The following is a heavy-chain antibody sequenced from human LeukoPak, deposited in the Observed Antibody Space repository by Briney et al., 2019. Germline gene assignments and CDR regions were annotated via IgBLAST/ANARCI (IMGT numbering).Heavy chain of an antibody. D-gene: IGHD2-15*01. J-gene: IGHJ6*02. CDR3: ARDPLVVVAATYYYYYGMDV. V-gene: IGHV1-18*01. CDR2: ISAYNGNT. CDR1: GYTFTSYG. Sequence: ASVKVSCKASGYTFTSYGISWVRQAPGQGLEWMGWISAYNGNTNYAQKLQGRVTMTTDTSTSTAYLEMRSLRSDDTAVYYCARDPLVVVAATYYYYYGMDVWGQGTTVTVSS.